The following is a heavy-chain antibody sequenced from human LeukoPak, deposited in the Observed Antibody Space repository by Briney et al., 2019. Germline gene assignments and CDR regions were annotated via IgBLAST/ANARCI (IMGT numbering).Heavy chain of an antibody. D-gene: IGHD4-11*01. Sequence: SETLSLTCTVSGGSVSSGSYSWSWIRQPPGKGLEWIGCIHYTGSTNFNPSLKSRVSISIDTSKNQLSLNLSSVTAADTAVFYCARVPLHSSELDGAFDIWGQGTMVTVSS. CDR3: ARVPLHSSELDGAFDI. CDR2: IHYTGST. V-gene: IGHV4-61*01. J-gene: IGHJ3*02. CDR1: GGSVSSGSYS.